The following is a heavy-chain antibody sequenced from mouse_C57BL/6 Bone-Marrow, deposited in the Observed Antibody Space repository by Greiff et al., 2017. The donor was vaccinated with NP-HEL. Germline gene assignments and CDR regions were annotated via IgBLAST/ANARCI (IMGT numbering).Heavy chain of an antibody. CDR3: ARYGSSFHYYAMDY. CDR1: GYTFTDYY. D-gene: IGHD1-1*01. J-gene: IGHJ4*01. V-gene: IGHV1-26*01. CDR2: INPNNGGT. Sequence: EVQLQQSGPELVKPGASVKISCKASGYTFTDYYMNWVKQSHGKSLEWIGDINPNNGGTSYNQKFKGKATLTVDKSSSTAYMELRSLTSEDSAVXSCARYGSSFHYYAMDYWGQGPSVTFSS.